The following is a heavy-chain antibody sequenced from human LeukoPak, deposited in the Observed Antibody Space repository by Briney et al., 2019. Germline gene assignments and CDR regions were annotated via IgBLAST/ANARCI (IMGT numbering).Heavy chain of an antibody. V-gene: IGHV1-8*01. Sequence: ASVKVSCKASGYTFTSYDINWVRRATGQGLEWMGWMNPNSGNTGYAQKFQGRVTMTRNTSISTAYMELSSLRSEDTAVYYCASATVTSRERYYYYMDVWGKGTTVTISS. CDR2: MNPNSGNT. D-gene: IGHD4-17*01. CDR3: ASATVTSRERYYYYMDV. CDR1: GYTFTSYD. J-gene: IGHJ6*03.